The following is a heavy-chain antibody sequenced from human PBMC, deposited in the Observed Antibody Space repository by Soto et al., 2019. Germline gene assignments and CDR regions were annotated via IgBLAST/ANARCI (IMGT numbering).Heavy chain of an antibody. Sequence: QVQLVESGGGVVQPGRSLRLSCAASGFTFSSYGMHWVRQAPGKGLEWVAVISYDGCNKYYADSVKGRFTISRDNSKNTLYLQMNSLRAEDTAVYYCAKDRWGYGDSPGRGNYYYYGMDVWGQGTTVTVSS. CDR3: AKDRWGYGDSPGRGNYYYYGMDV. J-gene: IGHJ6*02. CDR2: ISYDGCNK. CDR1: GFTFSSYG. V-gene: IGHV3-30*18. D-gene: IGHD4-17*01.